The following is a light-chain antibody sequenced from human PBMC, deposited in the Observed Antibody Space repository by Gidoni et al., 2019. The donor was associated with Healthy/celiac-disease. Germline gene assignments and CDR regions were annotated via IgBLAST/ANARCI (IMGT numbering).Light chain of an antibody. J-gene: IGLJ2*01. CDR3: QSYDSSLSGSV. CDR1: SPNIGAGYD. CDR2: GNS. Sequence: QSVLTQPPSVSGAPGQRVTISCTGSSPNIGAGYDVHWYQQLPGTAPKLLIFGNSHRPSGVPDRFSGSKFGTSASLAITGLQAEDEADYYCQSYDSSLSGSVFGGGTKLTVL. V-gene: IGLV1-40*01.